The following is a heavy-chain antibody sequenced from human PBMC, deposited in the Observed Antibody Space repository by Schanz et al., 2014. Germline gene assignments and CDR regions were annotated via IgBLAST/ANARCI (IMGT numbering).Heavy chain of an antibody. V-gene: IGHV3-30*02. CDR2: IQNDGSNY. Sequence: QVQLVESGGCVVQPGGSLRLSCAASGFTFSSFGMHWVRQAPGKGLEWVAFIQNDGSNYYHADSVKGRFTISRDNSKNTLYLQINSLRTEDTAVFYCAKGLGTRSNNFDYWGQGTLVTVSS. D-gene: IGHD6-13*01. CDR1: GFTFSSFG. J-gene: IGHJ4*02. CDR3: AKGLGTRSNNFDY.